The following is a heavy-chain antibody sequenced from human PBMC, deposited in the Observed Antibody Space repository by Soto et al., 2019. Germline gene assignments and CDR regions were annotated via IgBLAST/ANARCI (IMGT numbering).Heavy chain of an antibody. Sequence: QVQLVESGGGVVQPGRSLRLSCAASGFTFSSYGMHWVRQAPGKGLEWVAVIWYDGSNKYYADSVKGRFTISRDNSKXXPXXQMNSLRAEDTAVYYCARDGYCSGGSCYSVPVFDYWGQGTLVTVSS. V-gene: IGHV3-33*01. CDR1: GFTFSSYG. CDR2: IWYDGSNK. D-gene: IGHD2-15*01. CDR3: ARDGYCSGGSCYSVPVFDY. J-gene: IGHJ4*02.